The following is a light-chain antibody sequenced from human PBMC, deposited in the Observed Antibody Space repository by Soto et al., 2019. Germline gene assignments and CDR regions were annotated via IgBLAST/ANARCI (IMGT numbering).Light chain of an antibody. V-gene: IGLV1-44*01. Sequence: QSVLTQPPSASGTPGQRVAISCSGGSSDIGSNPVNWYLHLPGAAPKLLIYRDNQRPSGVPDRFSGSKSGTSASLTISGLQSEDEADYFCSAWDDNIYGPVFGGGTKGTVL. CDR2: RDN. CDR3: SAWDDNIYGPV. CDR1: SSDIGSNP. J-gene: IGLJ2*01.